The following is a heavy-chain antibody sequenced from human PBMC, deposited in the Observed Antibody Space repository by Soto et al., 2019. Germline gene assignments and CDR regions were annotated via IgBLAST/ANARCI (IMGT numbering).Heavy chain of an antibody. CDR3: IQSRCGGDRPQSYASYYYHGMDV. Sequence: GSGPTLVNPTQTLTLTCTFSAFSLSTGGVGVGWIRQPPGKALEWLALIYWDDDKRYSPSLRSRLTITKDTSKNQVVLTMTNMDPVDTATYYCIQSRCGGDRPQSYASYYYHGMDVWGQGTTVTVSS. D-gene: IGHD2-21*02. CDR1: AFSLSTGGVG. CDR2: IYWDDDK. J-gene: IGHJ6*02. V-gene: IGHV2-5*02.